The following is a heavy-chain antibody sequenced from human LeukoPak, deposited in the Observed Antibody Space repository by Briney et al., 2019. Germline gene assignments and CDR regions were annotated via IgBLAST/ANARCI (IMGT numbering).Heavy chain of an antibody. V-gene: IGHV3-48*03. D-gene: IGHD6-19*01. CDR2: ISTSGSTI. Sequence: GGSLRLSCAASGFTFSSYEMNWVRQAPGKGLDWVSYISTSGSTIYYADSVKGRFAISRDNAENSLYLQMNSLRAEDTAVYYCVRERNSGWLARTYNFDCWGQGTLVTVSS. J-gene: IGHJ4*02. CDR3: VRERNSGWLARTYNFDC. CDR1: GFTFSSYE.